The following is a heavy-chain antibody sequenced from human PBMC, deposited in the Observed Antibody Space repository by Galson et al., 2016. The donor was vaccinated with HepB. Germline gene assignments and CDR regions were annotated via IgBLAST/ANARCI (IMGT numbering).Heavy chain of an antibody. V-gene: IGHV3-7*03. D-gene: IGHD6-13*01. CDR1: GFSIGNHW. CDR2: INQDGSVE. CDR3: ARIAADGSTFDY. J-gene: IGHJ4*02. Sequence: LSLSCAASGFSIGNHWMSWVRQAPGKGLEWVANINQDGSVEKYADSVRGRFTVFKDNAKNSVYLQLNSLSADDTAMFYCARIAADGSTFDYWGQGTLVTVSS.